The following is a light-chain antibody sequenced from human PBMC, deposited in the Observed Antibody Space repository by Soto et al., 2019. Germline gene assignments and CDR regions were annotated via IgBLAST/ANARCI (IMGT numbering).Light chain of an antibody. Sequence: QSALTQPASVSGSPGQSITISCTGTSSDVGAYNYVSWYQQHPGKAPKLIIYEVSDRPSGVSNRFSGSKSGNTASLTISGLQAEDEADYYCSSFAGSRVLVLGGGTQLTV. CDR3: SSFAGSRVLV. V-gene: IGLV2-14*03. J-gene: IGLJ2*01. CDR2: EVS. CDR1: SSDVGAYNY.